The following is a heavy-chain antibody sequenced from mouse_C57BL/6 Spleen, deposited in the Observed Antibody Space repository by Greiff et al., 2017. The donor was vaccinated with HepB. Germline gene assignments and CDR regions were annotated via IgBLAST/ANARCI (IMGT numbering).Heavy chain of an antibody. CDR1: GFTFSDYY. CDR3: ARESLTTVFDY. CDR2: INYDGSST. J-gene: IGHJ2*01. Sequence: EVKLMESEGGLVQPGRSMKLSCTASGFTFSDYYMAWVRQVPEKGLEWVANINYDGSSTYYLDSLKSRFIISRDNAKNILYLQMSSLKSEDTATYYCARESLTTVFDYWGQGTTLTVSS. D-gene: IGHD1-1*01. V-gene: IGHV5-16*01.